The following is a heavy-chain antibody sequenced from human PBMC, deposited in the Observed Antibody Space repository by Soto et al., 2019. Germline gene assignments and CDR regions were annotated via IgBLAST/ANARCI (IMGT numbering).Heavy chain of an antibody. Sequence: ELQLVESGGGLVKPGGSLRLSCAASGFTFSSYSMNWVRQAPGKGLEWVSSISSSSSYIYYADSVKGRFTISRDNAKNSLYLQMKSMGAEDTAVYYCARDQPGYSYGYGLGYWGQGTLVTVSS. CDR2: ISSSSSYI. V-gene: IGHV3-21*01. CDR3: ARDQPGYSYGYGLGY. J-gene: IGHJ4*02. CDR1: GFTFSSYS. D-gene: IGHD5-18*01.